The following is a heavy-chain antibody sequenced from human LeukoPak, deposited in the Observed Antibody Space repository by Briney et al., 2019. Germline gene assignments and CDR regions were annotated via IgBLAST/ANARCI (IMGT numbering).Heavy chain of an antibody. Sequence: TGGSLRLSCAASGFTFSSYAMSWVRQAPGKGLEWVSAISGSGGSTYYADSVKGRFTISRDNSKNTLYLQMNSLRAEDTAVYHCAKGAYYYDSSGYIDYWGQGTLVTVS. V-gene: IGHV3-23*01. CDR3: AKGAYYYDSSGYIDY. CDR2: ISGSGGST. J-gene: IGHJ4*02. D-gene: IGHD3-22*01. CDR1: GFTFSSYA.